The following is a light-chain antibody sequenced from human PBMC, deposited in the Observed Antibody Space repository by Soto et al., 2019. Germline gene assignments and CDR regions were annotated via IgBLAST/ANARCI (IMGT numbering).Light chain of an antibody. J-gene: IGLJ2*01. CDR2: EGS. CDR1: SSDVGSYNL. Sequence: QSALTQPASVSGSPGQSITISCTGTSSDVGSYNLVSWYQQHPGKAPKLIIYEGSKRPSGVSNRFSGSKSGNTASLTISGVQAEDEADYYCCSYAGSSTPVVFGGGTKLTVL. CDR3: CSYAGSSTPVV. V-gene: IGLV2-23*01.